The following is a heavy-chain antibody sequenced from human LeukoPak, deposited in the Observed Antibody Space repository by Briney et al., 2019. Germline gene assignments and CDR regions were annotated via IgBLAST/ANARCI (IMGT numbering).Heavy chain of an antibody. D-gene: IGHD2-2*01. Sequence: GGSLRLSCAASGFTFSSYAMSWVRRAPGKGLDWVSAISGSGGSTYYADSVKGRFTISRDNSKNTLYLQMNSLRAEDTAVYYCAKHPIVVVPAANYWGQGTLVTVSS. CDR2: ISGSGGST. CDR1: GFTFSSYA. V-gene: IGHV3-23*01. CDR3: AKHPIVVVPAANY. J-gene: IGHJ4*02.